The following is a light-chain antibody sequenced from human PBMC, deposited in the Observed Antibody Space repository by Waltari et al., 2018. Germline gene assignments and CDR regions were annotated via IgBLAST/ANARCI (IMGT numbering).Light chain of an antibody. CDR1: SSDIGAYNF. Sequence: QSALTQPASVSGSPGQSITISCTGTSSDIGAYNFVSWYQKHPGKAPKVMIYDVNNRPLGVFRAVSGSRSGNTASLTIAGLQSEDEADDYCSSYTTGSTRYVFGSGTKVTVL. J-gene: IGLJ1*01. V-gene: IGLV2-14*03. CDR3: SSYTTGSTRYV. CDR2: DVN.